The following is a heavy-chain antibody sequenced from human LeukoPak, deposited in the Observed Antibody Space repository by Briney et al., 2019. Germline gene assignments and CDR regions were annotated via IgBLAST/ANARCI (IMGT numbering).Heavy chain of an antibody. CDR2: ISAYNGNT. CDR1: GYTFTSYG. V-gene: IGHV1-18*04. J-gene: IGHJ4*02. CDR3: AISTLFSAGMNFDY. D-gene: IGHD6-13*01. Sequence: ASVKVSCKASGYTFTSYGISRVRQAPGQGLEWMGWISAYNGNTNYAQKLQGRVTMTTDTSTSTAYMELRSLRSDDTAVYYCAISTLFSAGMNFDYWGQGTLVTVSS.